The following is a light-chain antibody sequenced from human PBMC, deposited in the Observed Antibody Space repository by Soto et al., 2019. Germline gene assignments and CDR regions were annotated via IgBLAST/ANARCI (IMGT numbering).Light chain of an antibody. V-gene: IGKV3-15*01. CDR3: QQYNNWSGT. CDR2: GAS. J-gene: IGKJ1*01. CDR1: QSVSSK. Sequence: EIVLTQSPGTLSVSPGERATLYCSASQSVSSKLAWYQQKPGQAPRLLFYGASTGATGIPARFSGSGSETEFTLSISSLQSEDFAGYYCQQYNNWSGTFGQGTKVEIK.